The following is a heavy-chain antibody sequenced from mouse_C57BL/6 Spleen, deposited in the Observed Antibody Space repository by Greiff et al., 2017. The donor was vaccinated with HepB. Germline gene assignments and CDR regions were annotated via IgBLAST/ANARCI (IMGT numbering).Heavy chain of an antibody. CDR1: GYSFTGYY. Sequence: EVKVEESGPELVKPGASVKISCKASGYSFTGYYMHWVKQSHGNILDWIGYIYPYNGVSSYNQKFKGKATLTVDKSSSTAYMELRSLTSEDSTVYYCARYYDYFDYWGQGTTLTVSS. CDR3: ARYYDYFDY. J-gene: IGHJ2*01. CDR2: IYPYNGVS. D-gene: IGHD2-4*01. V-gene: IGHV1-31*01.